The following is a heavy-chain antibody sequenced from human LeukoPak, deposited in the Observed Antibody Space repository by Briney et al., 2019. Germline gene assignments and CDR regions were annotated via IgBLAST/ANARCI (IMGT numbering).Heavy chain of an antibody. Sequence: GGSLRLSCAASVFTFSSYARSGVGQAPGKGREWVSPISGSGGSTYYDDPVKGRFTISRDNSKNTLYLQMNSLRAEDTAVYYCAKDDCSSTSCYLDYFDYWGQGTLVTVSS. CDR3: AKDDCSSTSCYLDYFDY. V-gene: IGHV3-23*01. CDR2: ISGSGGST. CDR1: VFTFSSYA. J-gene: IGHJ4*02. D-gene: IGHD2-2*01.